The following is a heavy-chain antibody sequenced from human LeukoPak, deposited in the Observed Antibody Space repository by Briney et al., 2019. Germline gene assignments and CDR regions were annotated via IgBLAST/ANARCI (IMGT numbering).Heavy chain of an antibody. Sequence: PSETLSLTCAVYGGSFSGYYWSWIRKPPGKGLEWIGEINHSGSTNYNPSLKSRVTISVDTAKNQFSLKLSSVTAADTCVYYCARIGHAYGYIGYWGQGTLVTVSS. CDR1: GGSFSGYY. D-gene: IGHD5-18*01. CDR3: ARIGHAYGYIGY. CDR2: INHSGST. J-gene: IGHJ4*02. V-gene: IGHV4-34*01.